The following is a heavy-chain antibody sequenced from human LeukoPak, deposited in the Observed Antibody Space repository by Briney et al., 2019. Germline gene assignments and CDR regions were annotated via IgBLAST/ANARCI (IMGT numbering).Heavy chain of an antibody. Sequence: SQTLSLTCAVSGGSISSGGYSWSWIRQPPGKGLEWIGYIYHSGSTYYNPSLKSRVTISVDRSKNQFSLKLSSVTAADTAVYYCARTLSGSYRTVYYFDYWGQGTLVTVSS. CDR1: GGSISSGGYS. V-gene: IGHV4-30-2*01. CDR3: ARTLSGSYRTVYYFDY. CDR2: IYHSGST. J-gene: IGHJ4*02. D-gene: IGHD1-26*01.